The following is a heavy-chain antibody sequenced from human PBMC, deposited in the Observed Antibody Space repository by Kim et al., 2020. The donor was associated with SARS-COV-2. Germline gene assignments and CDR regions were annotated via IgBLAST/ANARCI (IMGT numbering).Heavy chain of an antibody. J-gene: IGHJ6*01. D-gene: IGHD3-3*01. CDR3: ARDRGGSGYWYYYYYGM. V-gene: IGHV3-30-3*01. CDR2: ISYDGSKK. CDR1: GFTFSSYA. Sequence: GGSLRLSCAASGFTFSSYAMHWVRQAPGKGLEWVAVISYDGSKKYYADSVKGRFTISRDNSKNTLYLQMNSLRAEDTAVYYCARDRGGSGYWYYYYYGM.